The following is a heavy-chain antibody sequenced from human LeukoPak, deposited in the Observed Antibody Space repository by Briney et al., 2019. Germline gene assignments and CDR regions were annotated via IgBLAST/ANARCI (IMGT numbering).Heavy chain of an antibody. D-gene: IGHD3-3*01. V-gene: IGHV3-66*01. Sequence: GGSLRLSCAASGFTFSSYAMSWVRQAPGKGLEWVSVIYSGGSTYYADSVKGRFTISRDNSKNTLYLQMNSLRAEDTAVYYCARGEWAYFDYWGQGTLVTVSS. CDR2: IYSGGST. CDR1: GFTFSSYA. CDR3: ARGEWAYFDY. J-gene: IGHJ4*02.